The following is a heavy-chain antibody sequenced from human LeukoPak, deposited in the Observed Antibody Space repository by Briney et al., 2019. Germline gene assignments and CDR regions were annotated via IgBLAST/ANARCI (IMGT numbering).Heavy chain of an antibody. V-gene: IGHV4-39*01. D-gene: IGHD3-22*01. J-gene: IGHJ4*02. CDR1: GGSISSSSYY. CDR2: IYYSGST. CDR3: ARLTRYDSSGYPDY. Sequence: SETLSLTCTVSGGSISSSSYYWGWIRQPPGKGLEWIGSIYYSGSTYYNPSLKSRVIISVDTSKNQFSLKLSSVTAADTAVYYCARLTRYDSSGYPDYWGQGTLVTVSS.